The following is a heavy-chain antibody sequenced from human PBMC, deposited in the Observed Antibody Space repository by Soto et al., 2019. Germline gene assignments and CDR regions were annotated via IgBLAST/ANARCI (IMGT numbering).Heavy chain of an antibody. D-gene: IGHD2-15*01. CDR3: ARGVAATPLLSGDFDF. CDR1: GCTFSSYA. CDR2: IIPIFGSA. Sequence: QVQLVQSGAEVKKPGSSVKVSCKASGCTFSSYAISWVRQAPGQGLEWMGGIIPIFGSANYAQKFHGRVTITADEPSSTADMELGSLCSEDKAVDYCARGVAATPLLSGDFDFWGQGTLVTVSS. V-gene: IGHV1-69*01. J-gene: IGHJ4*02.